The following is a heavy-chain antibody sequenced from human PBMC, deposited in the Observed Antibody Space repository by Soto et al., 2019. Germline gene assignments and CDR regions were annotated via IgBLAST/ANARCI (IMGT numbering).Heavy chain of an antibody. CDR3: ARLEGLATISYYLDF. D-gene: IGHD3-9*01. J-gene: IGHJ4*02. CDR2: IYYRGNA. CDR1: GNSNTYETYY. V-gene: IGHV4-39*01. Sequence: SENLSLTCSVSGNSNTYETYYLGWIRQPPGKSLEWIGSIYYRGNAYYKPSLQTRVSLPFDKSLSKFSLNLISVTAAVSAVYFFARLEGLATISYYLDFWGPGALVTVSS.